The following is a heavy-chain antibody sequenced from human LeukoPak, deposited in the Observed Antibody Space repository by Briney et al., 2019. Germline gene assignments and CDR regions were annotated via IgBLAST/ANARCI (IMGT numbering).Heavy chain of an antibody. CDR1: GGSISRSNW. V-gene: IGHV4-4*02. Sequence: SGTLSLTCAVSGGSISRSNWWSWVRQSPGKGLEWIGEIYHSGSTNYNPSLKSRVTISVDKSKNQFSLKLTSVTAADTAVYYCARGTYYYGSGRPFDPWGQGTLVTVSS. CDR3: ARGTYYYGSGRPFDP. J-gene: IGHJ5*02. CDR2: IYHSGST. D-gene: IGHD3-10*01.